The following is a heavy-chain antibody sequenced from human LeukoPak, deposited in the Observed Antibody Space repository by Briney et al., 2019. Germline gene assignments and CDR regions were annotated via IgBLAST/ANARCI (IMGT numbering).Heavy chain of an antibody. CDR1: GGSISSGGYY. D-gene: IGHD1-26*01. Sequence: SETLSLTCTVSGGSISSGGYYWSWLRQHPGKGLEWIGYIYYSGSTYYNPSLRSRVTISVDTSKNQFSLKLSSVTAADTAVYYCAASGSYYAFDIWGQGTMVTVSS. CDR3: AASGSYYAFDI. V-gene: IGHV4-31*03. CDR2: IYYSGST. J-gene: IGHJ3*02.